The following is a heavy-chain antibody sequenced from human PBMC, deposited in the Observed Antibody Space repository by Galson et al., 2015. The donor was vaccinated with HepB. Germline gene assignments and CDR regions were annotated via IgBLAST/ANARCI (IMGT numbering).Heavy chain of an antibody. CDR1: GFTFSSYA. CDR2: ISGSGGST. CDR3: AKTEPRVRLGFDY. D-gene: IGHD1-1*01. Sequence: SLRLSCAASGFTFSSYAMNWVRQAPGKGLEWVSAISGSGGSTYYADSVKGRFTISRDNSKNTLYLQMNSLRAEDTAVYYCAKTEPRVRLGFDYWGQGTLVTVSS. J-gene: IGHJ4*02. V-gene: IGHV3-23*01.